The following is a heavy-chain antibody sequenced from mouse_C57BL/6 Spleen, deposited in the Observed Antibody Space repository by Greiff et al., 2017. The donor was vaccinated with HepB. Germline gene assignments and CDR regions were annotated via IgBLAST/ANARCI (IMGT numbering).Heavy chain of an antibody. Sequence: QVHVKQSGAELVKPGASVKISCKASGYAFSSYWMNWVKQRPGKGLEWIGQIYPGDGDTNYNGKFKGKATLTADKSSSTAYMQLSSLTSEDSAVYFCARGNSSAWFAYWGQGTLVTVSA. D-gene: IGHD3-1*01. CDR3: ARGNSSAWFAY. CDR1: GYAFSSYW. V-gene: IGHV1-80*01. CDR2: IYPGDGDT. J-gene: IGHJ3*01.